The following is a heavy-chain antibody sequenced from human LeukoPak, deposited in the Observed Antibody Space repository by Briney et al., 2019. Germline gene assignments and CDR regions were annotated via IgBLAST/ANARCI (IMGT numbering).Heavy chain of an antibody. CDR3: ASWAGGNEPVASFDY. Sequence: ASVMVSCKPTGYSFTAYYIFWMRQAPGQGLECMGWINLYNGATKYARRFQSRVTMTRDTSISTAHMELSRLRSDDTATYYCASWAGGNEPVASFDYWGQGTLVTVSS. J-gene: IGHJ4*02. CDR2: INLYNGAT. CDR1: GYSFTAYY. V-gene: IGHV1-2*02. D-gene: IGHD1-14*01.